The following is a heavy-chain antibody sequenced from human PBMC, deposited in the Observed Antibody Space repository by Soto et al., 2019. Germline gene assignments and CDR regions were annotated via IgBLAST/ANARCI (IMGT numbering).Heavy chain of an antibody. D-gene: IGHD6-13*01. CDR3: ARRSSSWYFDY. J-gene: IGHJ4*02. V-gene: IGHV3-23*01. Sequence: EVQLLESGGGLVQPGGSLRLSCAASGFTFSSYAMNWVRQAPGKGLEWVSVISGSGGSTYYADSVKGRFTISRDNSKNTLYLQMTSLGAEDTAVYYGARRSSSWYFDYWGQGTLVTVSS. CDR1: GFTFSSYA. CDR2: ISGSGGST.